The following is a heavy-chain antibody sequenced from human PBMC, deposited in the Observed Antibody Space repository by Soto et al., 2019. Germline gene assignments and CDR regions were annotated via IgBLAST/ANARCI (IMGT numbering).Heavy chain of an antibody. CDR3: AREGIWFGGNNWFYP. CDR1: GGSISSSNW. Sequence: QVQLQESGPGLVKPSGTLSLTCAVSGGSISSSNWWSWVRQPPGKGLEWIGEIYHSGSTNYDPSLKSRVTISVDKSKNQFSLKLSSVTAADTAVYYCAREGIWFGGNNWFYPWGQGTLVTVSS. J-gene: IGHJ5*02. CDR2: IYHSGST. D-gene: IGHD3-10*01. V-gene: IGHV4-4*02.